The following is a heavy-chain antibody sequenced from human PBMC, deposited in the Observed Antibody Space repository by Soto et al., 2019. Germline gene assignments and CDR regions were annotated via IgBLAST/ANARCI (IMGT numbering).Heavy chain of an antibody. Sequence: QVQLVQSGAEVKKPGASVKVSCKASGFTFTNYFFHWVRQAPRQGLEWMGIISPYDGHKNYQQSLQGRITMTSDTSTSAVYMELRSLRSEDTAVYFCARGDGRGSTGFYYYYGMDVWGHGTMITVSS. D-gene: IGHD1-26*01. CDR2: ISPYDGHK. CDR1: GFTFTNYF. J-gene: IGHJ6*02. V-gene: IGHV1-46*01. CDR3: ARGDGRGSTGFYYYYGMDV.